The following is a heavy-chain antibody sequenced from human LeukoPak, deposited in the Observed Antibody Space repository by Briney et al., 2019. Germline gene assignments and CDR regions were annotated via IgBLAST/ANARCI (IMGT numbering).Heavy chain of an antibody. J-gene: IGHJ4*02. Sequence: SETLSLTCTVSGGSISSYYWSWIRQPPGKGLEWIGYIYYSGSTNYNPSLKSRVTISVDTSKNQFSLKLSSVTAADTAVYYCASDMGAAGDYWGQGTLVTVSS. V-gene: IGHV4-59*08. CDR1: GGSISSYY. CDR3: ASDMGAAGDY. CDR2: IYYSGST. D-gene: IGHD6-13*01.